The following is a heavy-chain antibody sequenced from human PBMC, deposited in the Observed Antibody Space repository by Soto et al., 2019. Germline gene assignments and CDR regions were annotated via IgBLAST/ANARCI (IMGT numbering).Heavy chain of an antibody. CDR1: VFTFRTYG. D-gene: IGHD6-19*01. CDR3: AKEAPGGWHFFDT. V-gene: IGHV3-30*18. J-gene: IGHJ4*02. CDR2: ISYDATKK. Sequence: QVQLVESGGGVVQPGRSLRLSCAASVFTFRTYGMHWVRQAPGEGLEWVADISYDATKKYYADSVKGRFTISRDNSKNTLYLQINSLRTEDTAVYYCAKEAPGGWHFFDTWGQGTLVTVSS.